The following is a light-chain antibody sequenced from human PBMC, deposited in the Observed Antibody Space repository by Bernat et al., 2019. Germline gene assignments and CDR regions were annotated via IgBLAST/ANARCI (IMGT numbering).Light chain of an antibody. CDR2: KDT. CDR1: ALPKQY. J-gene: IGLJ2*01. CDR3: QSEDSSCTYVV. V-gene: IGLV3-25*02. Sequence: SYEVTQPSSVSVSPGQTARITCSGDALPKQYTYWYQQRPGQAPMLVIYKDTERPSGIPERFSGSSSGTIVTLTISGVQAGEEADYYCQSEDSSCTYVVFGGGSKLTVL.